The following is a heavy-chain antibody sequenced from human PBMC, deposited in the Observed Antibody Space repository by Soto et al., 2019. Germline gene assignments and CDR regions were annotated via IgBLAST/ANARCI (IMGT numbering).Heavy chain of an antibody. V-gene: IGHV3-53*01. CDR2: LYSGGST. J-gene: IGHJ4*02. Sequence: PGGSLRLSCAASGFTVSSHYMSWVRQAPGKGLEWVSVLYSGGSTYYADSVKGRFTISRDNSKNTLYLQMNSLRAEDTAVYYCARDRRYYDSSAYYFDYPGQLTLVTVSS. CDR3: ARDRRYYDSSAYYFDY. D-gene: IGHD3-22*01. CDR1: GFTVSSHY.